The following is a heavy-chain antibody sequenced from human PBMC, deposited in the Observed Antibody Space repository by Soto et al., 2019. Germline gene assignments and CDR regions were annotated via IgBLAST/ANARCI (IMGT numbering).Heavy chain of an antibody. J-gene: IGHJ4*02. V-gene: IGHV3-23*01. CDR1: GFTFNYYA. D-gene: IGHD1-1*01. CDR3: AKHLADRYHFDY. Sequence: GGSLRLSCAASGFTFNYYAISWVRQAPGKGLEWVSAISGTGGSTYYADSAKGRFTISRDNSKNTLYLQMNSLRAEDTAVYYCAKHLADRYHFDYWGLGTLVTVSS. CDR2: ISGTGGST.